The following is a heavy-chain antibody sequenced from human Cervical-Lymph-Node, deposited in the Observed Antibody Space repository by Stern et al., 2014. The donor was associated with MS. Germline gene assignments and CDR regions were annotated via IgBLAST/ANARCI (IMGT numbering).Heavy chain of an antibody. D-gene: IGHD1-26*01. J-gene: IGHJ4*02. CDR2: IYYSGTT. CDR3: ARHRGGSYRPIDY. V-gene: IGHV4-39*01. CDR1: GGSVTSSFYY. Sequence: QLQLQESGPGLVKPSETLSLTCTVSGGSVTSSFYYWAWIRQPPGKGLQWIGTIYYSGTTDYNPSLKSRVTLSVDTSANQLSLRRSSGTAADTAVYYCARHRGGSYRPIDYWGQGTRLTVSS.